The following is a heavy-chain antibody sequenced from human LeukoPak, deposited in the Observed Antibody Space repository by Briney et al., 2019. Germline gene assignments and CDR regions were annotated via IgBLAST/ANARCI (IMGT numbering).Heavy chain of an antibody. CDR2: IYYSGST. J-gene: IGHJ4*02. CDR3: ARGRPDSRGAGYYFDY. Sequence: TSETLSLTCTVSGGSISSGDYYWSWIRQPPGKGLEWIGYIYYSGSTYYNPSLKSRVTISVDTSKNQFSLKLSSVTAADTAVYYCARGRPDSRGAGYYFDYWGQGTLVTVSS. D-gene: IGHD6-13*01. V-gene: IGHV4-30-4*01. CDR1: GGSISSGDYY.